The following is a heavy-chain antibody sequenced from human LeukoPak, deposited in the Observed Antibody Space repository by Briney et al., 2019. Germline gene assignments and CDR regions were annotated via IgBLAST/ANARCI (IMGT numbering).Heavy chain of an antibody. CDR1: GGTFSSYA. J-gene: IGHJ4*02. V-gene: IGHV1-69*04. CDR2: IIPILGIA. CDR3: ARAPTNIAAAGTRADY. Sequence: SVKVSCKASGGTFSSYAISWVRQAPGQGLEWMGRIIPILGIANYAQKFQGRVTITADKSTSTAYMELSSLRSEDTAVYYCARAPTNIAAAGTRADYWGQGTLVTASS. D-gene: IGHD6-13*01.